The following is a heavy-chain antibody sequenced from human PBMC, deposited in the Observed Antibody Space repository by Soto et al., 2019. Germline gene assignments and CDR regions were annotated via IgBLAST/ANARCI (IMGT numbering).Heavy chain of an antibody. CDR1: GGSNIRDGYY. Sequence: SETLSLTCTVSGGSNIRDGYYWSWIRQHPGKGLEWIAYIAYSGSSYSNPSLKSRVTISADTSKNQFSLRLTSVTAADTAVYFCARATPAGSADFWGQGTLVTVSS. V-gene: IGHV4-31*03. CDR2: IAYSGSS. D-gene: IGHD2-2*01. J-gene: IGHJ4*02. CDR3: ARATPAGSADF.